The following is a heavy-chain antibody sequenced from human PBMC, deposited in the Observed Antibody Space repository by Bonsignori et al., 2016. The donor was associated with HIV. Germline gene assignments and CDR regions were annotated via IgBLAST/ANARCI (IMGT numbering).Heavy chain of an antibody. D-gene: IGHD2-15*01. V-gene: IGHV4-30-4*01. CDR2: IYYSGNS. Sequence: PGKGLEWIGYIYYSGNSYYNPSLKSRVTISIDRSKNQFSLILSSVTAADTAVYYCARGWGFEWWYFDYWGQGTLVTVSS. CDR3: ARGWGFEWWYFDY. J-gene: IGHJ4*02.